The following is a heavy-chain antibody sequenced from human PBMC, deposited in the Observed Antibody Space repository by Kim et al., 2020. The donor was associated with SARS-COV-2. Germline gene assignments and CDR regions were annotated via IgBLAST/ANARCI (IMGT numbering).Heavy chain of an antibody. J-gene: IGHJ4*02. Sequence: GGFLRLSCAASGFTFSNNWMHWVRQAPGKGLVWVSRISGDGSSTNYADSVKGRFTISRDNAKSTVDLEMNSLRAEDTAVYYCARGFTPAAYWGQGTLVTV. V-gene: IGHV3-74*01. CDR2: ISGDGSST. CDR3: ARGFTPAAY. CDR1: GFTFSNNW.